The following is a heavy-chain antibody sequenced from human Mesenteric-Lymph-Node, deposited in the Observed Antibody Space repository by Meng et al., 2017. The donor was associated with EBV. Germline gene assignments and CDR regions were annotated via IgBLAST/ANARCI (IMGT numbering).Heavy chain of an antibody. V-gene: IGHV4-4*02. Sequence: QVLLQGSGPVLVKPLGPLSLPCAVSGGSISSSNWWSWVRQPPGKGLEWIGEIYHSGSTNYNPSLKSRVTISVDKSKNQFSLKLSSVTAADTAVYYCARDLSGSRNRPFDYWGQGTLVTVSS. J-gene: IGHJ4*02. CDR3: ARDLSGSRNRPFDY. D-gene: IGHD3-10*01. CDR1: GGSISSSNW. CDR2: IYHSGST.